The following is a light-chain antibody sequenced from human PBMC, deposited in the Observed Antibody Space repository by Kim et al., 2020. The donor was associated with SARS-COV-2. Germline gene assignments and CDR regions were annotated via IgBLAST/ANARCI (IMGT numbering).Light chain of an antibody. CDR2: EDT. CDR3: QSSDSSDTFWV. J-gene: IGLJ3*02. Sequence: PGQRARTTCSGDALPNQYAYWFQQKPDQAPGLVIYEDTERPSGIPERFSGSTSGTTVTLTISGVQAEDEADYYCQSSDSSDTFWVFGGGTQLTVL. CDR1: ALPNQY. V-gene: IGLV3-25*03.